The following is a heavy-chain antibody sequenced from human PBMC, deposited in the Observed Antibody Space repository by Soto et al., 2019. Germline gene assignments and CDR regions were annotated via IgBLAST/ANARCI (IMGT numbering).Heavy chain of an antibody. V-gene: IGHV4-39*01. J-gene: IGHJ4*02. CDR1: GGSITSSYY. CDR2: IYYSGST. Sequence: PSETLSLTCTVSGGSITSSYYWGWIRQPPGKGLEWIGSIYYSGSTYYNPSLKSRVTISVDTSKNQFSLKLSSVTAADTAVYYCATIPATTILTDYWGQGTLVNVSS. CDR3: ATIPATTILTDY. D-gene: IGHD2-2*02.